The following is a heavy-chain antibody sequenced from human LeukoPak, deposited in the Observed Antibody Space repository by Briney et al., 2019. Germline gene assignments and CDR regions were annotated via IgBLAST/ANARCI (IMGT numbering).Heavy chain of an antibody. CDR2: IYYSGSS. V-gene: IGHV4-59*12. Sequence: SETLSLTCTVSGDSISSYYWSWIRQPPGKGLEWIGYIYYSGSSKYNPSLKSRVTMSLDTSKNQFSLKLTSVTAADTAVYYCASGAAAGTRWFDPWGQGTLVTVSS. CDR3: ASGAAAGTRWFDP. J-gene: IGHJ5*02. D-gene: IGHD6-13*01. CDR1: GDSISSYY.